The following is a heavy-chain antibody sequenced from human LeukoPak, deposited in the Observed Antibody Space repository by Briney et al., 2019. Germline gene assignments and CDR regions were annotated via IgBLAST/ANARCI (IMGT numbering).Heavy chain of an antibody. J-gene: IGHJ4*02. Sequence: GGPLRLSCAASGFTVSSSYMSWVRQAPGKGLEWVSMLYSGGTTYYADSVKGRFTISRDNSKNSLYLQMNSLRAEDTAVYYCARGHIAVAGHYGAGPSDSWGQGTLVTVSP. D-gene: IGHD6-19*01. V-gene: IGHV3-53*01. CDR1: GFTVSSSY. CDR2: LYSGGTT. CDR3: ARGHIAVAGHYGAGPSDS.